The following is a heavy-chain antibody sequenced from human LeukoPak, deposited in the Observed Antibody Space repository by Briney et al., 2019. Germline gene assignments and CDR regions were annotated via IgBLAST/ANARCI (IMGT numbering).Heavy chain of an antibody. J-gene: IGHJ3*02. CDR1: GGSFSGYY. Sequence: PSETLSLTCAVYGGSFSGYYWSWIRQPPGKGLEWIGEINHSGSTNYNPSLKSRVTISVDTSKNQFSLRLSSVTAADTAVYYCVRVSMVRGVQVAFDIWGQGTMVTVSS. CDR2: INHSGST. V-gene: IGHV4-34*01. CDR3: VRVSMVRGVQVAFDI. D-gene: IGHD3-10*01.